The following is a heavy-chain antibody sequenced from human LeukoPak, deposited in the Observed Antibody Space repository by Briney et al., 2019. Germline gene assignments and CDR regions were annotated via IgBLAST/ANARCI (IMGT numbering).Heavy chain of an antibody. D-gene: IGHD3-22*01. CDR1: GGSISSGSYY. CDR3: ARASYYYDSSGYFDLFDY. J-gene: IGHJ4*02. V-gene: IGHV4-61*02. Sequence: PSETLSLTCTVSGGSISSGSYYWSWIRQPAGKGLEWIGRIYTSGSTNYNPSLKSRVTISVDTSKNQFSLKLSSVTAADTAVYYCARASYYYDSSGYFDLFDYWGQGTLVTVSS. CDR2: IYTSGST.